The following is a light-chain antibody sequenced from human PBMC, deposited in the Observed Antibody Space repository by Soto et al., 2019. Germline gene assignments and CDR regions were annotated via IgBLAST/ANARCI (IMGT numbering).Light chain of an antibody. Sequence: EIVLTQSPGTLSLSPGERATLSCRASQSVSSSFLAWYQQKPGQAPRLLIYGASIRATGIPDRFSGSGSGTDFPLTISRVEPEDFAVYYCQQYGSPPWTFGQGTKVEIK. CDR1: QSVSSSF. J-gene: IGKJ1*01. V-gene: IGKV3-20*01. CDR3: QQYGSPPWT. CDR2: GAS.